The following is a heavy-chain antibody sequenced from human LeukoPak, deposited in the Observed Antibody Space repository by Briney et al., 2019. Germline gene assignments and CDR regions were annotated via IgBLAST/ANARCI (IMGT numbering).Heavy chain of an antibody. J-gene: IGHJ6*03. CDR2: IYHSGST. V-gene: IGHV4-4*02. D-gene: IGHD3-9*01. CDR3: ARGRAPYDILTNYYMDV. CDR1: GGSISSSNW. Sequence: PSGTLSLTCAVSGGSISSSNWWSWVRQPPGKGLEWIGEIYHSGSTYYNPSLKSRVTISVDTSKNQFSLKLSSVTAADTAVYYCARGRAPYDILTNYYMDVWGKGTTVTISS.